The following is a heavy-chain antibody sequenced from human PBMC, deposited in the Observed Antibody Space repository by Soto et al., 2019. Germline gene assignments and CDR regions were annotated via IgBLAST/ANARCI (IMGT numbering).Heavy chain of an antibody. Sequence: PGGSLRLSCTTSGFSFGDYAMTWVRQAPGKGLEWVGFIRNPGYGGTTEYATSVKGRFIISRDDSMSSAYLQLNSLKVDDSAVYYCVRGSFGYYGPWGHGTLVTVSS. CDR3: VRGSFGYYGP. J-gene: IGHJ5*02. D-gene: IGHD3-22*01. CDR1: GFSFGDYA. CDR2: IRNPGYGGTT. V-gene: IGHV3-49*04.